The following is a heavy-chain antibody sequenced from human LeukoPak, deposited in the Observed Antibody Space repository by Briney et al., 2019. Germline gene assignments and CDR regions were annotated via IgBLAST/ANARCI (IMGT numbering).Heavy chain of an antibody. J-gene: IGHJ4*02. CDR2: IYSGGST. V-gene: IGHV3-66*01. D-gene: IGHD3-10*01. CDR1: GFTFSSSW. CDR3: ARDGMVRGVISTY. Sequence: GGSLRLSCAASGFTFSSSWMHWVRQASGKGLVWVSVIYSGGSTYYADSVKGRFTISRDNSKNTLYLQMNSLRAEDTAVYYCARDGMVRGVISTYWGQGTLVTVSS.